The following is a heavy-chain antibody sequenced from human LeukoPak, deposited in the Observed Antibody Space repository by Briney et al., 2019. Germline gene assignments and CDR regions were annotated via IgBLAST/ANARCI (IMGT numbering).Heavy chain of an antibody. CDR3: ATYSSTWGYLDF. Sequence: PGGSLRLSCAASGFTFSSYWMTWVRQAPGKGLEWVANIKHDGSQKYYVDSVKGRFTISRDNGKNSVYLHMNTLRVEDTAVYYCATYSSTWGYLDFWGQGTLVTVSS. D-gene: IGHD6-13*01. J-gene: IGHJ4*02. V-gene: IGHV3-7*01. CDR1: GFTFSSYW. CDR2: IKHDGSQK.